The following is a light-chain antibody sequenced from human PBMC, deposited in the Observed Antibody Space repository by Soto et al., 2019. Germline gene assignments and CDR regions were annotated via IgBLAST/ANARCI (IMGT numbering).Light chain of an antibody. CDR1: QSVSSNY. Sequence: EIVFTQSPSILSLSPGERATLACRASQSVSSNYLAWYQHKPGQAPRLLIYGASSRATGIPDRFSGSGSGTDFTLTIGRLEPEDFAVYYCHQYGISPPRTFGQGTKVDI. V-gene: IGKV3-20*01. J-gene: IGKJ1*01. CDR2: GAS. CDR3: HQYGISPPRT.